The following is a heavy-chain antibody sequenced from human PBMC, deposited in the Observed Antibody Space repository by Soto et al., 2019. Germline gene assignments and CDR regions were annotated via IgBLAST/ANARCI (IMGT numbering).Heavy chain of an antibody. Sequence: EVQLVESGGGLVKPGGSLRLSCAASGFTFSSYSMNWVRQAPGKGLEWVSSISSSSSYIYYADSVKGRFTISRDNAKNSRYLQMNSLRAEDTAVYYCARHEAVAAYYYYYGMDVWGQGTTVTVSS. CDR2: ISSSSSYI. V-gene: IGHV3-21*01. D-gene: IGHD6-19*01. CDR1: GFTFSSYS. J-gene: IGHJ6*02. CDR3: ARHEAVAAYYYYYGMDV.